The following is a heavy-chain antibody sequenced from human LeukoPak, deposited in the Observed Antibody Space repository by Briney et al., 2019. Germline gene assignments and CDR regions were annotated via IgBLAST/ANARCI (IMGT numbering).Heavy chain of an antibody. Sequence: SETLSLTCAVYGGSFSGYYWSWIRQPPGKGLEWIGEINHSGSTNYNPSLKSRVTISVDTSKNQFSLKLSSVTAADTAVYYCARVRSDIVVVPAAMVPALWWFDPWGQGTLVTVSS. CDR2: INHSGST. V-gene: IGHV4-34*01. CDR3: ARVRSDIVVVPAAMVPALWWFDP. CDR1: GGSFSGYY. J-gene: IGHJ5*02. D-gene: IGHD2-2*01.